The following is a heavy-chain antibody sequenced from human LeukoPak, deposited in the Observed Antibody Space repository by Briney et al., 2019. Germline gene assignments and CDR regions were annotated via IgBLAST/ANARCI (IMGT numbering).Heavy chain of an antibody. Sequence: GASVKVSCKASGYTFTSYGINWVRQAPGRGLEWVGWITAYNGNTKYAQKLQGRVTMTTDTSTSTAYMELRSLRSDDTAVYYCARGFYCSGGGCYAGALDIWGQGTMVTVSS. V-gene: IGHV1-18*01. J-gene: IGHJ3*02. CDR1: GYTFTSYG. CDR2: ITAYNGNT. D-gene: IGHD2-15*01. CDR3: ARGFYCSGGGCYAGALDI.